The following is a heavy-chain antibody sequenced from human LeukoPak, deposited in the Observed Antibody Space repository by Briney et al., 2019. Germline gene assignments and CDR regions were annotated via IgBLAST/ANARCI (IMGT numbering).Heavy chain of an antibody. D-gene: IGHD6-13*01. CDR1: GGSISSYY. CDR3: ARGGRIAAAPYGWFDP. V-gene: IGHV4-59*01. Sequence: SETLSLTCTVSGGSISSYYWNWIRQPPGKGLEWIGYIYYSGSTNYNPPLKSRVTISVDTSKNQFSLKLSSVTAADTAAYYCARGGRIAAAPYGWFDPWGQGTLVTVSS. CDR2: IYYSGST. J-gene: IGHJ5*02.